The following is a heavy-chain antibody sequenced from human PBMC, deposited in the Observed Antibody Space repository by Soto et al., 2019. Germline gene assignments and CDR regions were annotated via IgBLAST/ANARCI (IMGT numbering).Heavy chain of an antibody. CDR1: GGSVSSSPYY. CDR3: ARARGFSYGYCDY. D-gene: IGHD5-18*01. CDR2: IYYGGST. J-gene: IGHJ4*02. Sequence: SETLSLTCTVSGGSVSSSPYYWVWIRQPPGKGLEYIGNIYYGGSTYYSPSLKSRVTISVDTPTNQFSLKLSSVTAADTAVYYCARARGFSYGYCDYWGRGTLVTVSS. V-gene: IGHV4-39*01.